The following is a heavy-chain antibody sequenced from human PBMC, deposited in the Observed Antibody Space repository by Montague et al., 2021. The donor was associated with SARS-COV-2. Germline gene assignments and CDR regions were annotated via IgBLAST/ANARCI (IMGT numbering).Heavy chain of an antibody. V-gene: IGHV4-31*03. D-gene: IGHD5-18*01. J-gene: IGHJ5*02. CDR1: SGSISSGGSISSGGYY. Sequence: TLSLTCTVSSGSISSGGSISSGGYYWSWIRQHPGKGLEWIGYIYYSGSTSYNPSLKSRVTISVDTSKNQFSLKLSSVTAADTAVYYCARDRGHRYVAGWFDPWGQGTLVTVSS. CDR2: IYYSGST. CDR3: ARDRGHRYVAGWFDP.